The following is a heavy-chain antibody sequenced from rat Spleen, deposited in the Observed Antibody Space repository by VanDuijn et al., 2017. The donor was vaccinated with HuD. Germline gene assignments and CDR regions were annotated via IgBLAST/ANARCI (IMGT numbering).Heavy chain of an antibody. V-gene: IGHV5-29*01. D-gene: IGHD1-2*01. Sequence: EVQLVESGGGLVQPGRSLKLSCAASGFTFSDYFMAWVRQAPAQGLEWVATISADGTNTYYLDSVKGRFTISRDNAESTLYLQMDSLRSEDTATYYCAKNIYYSSYIYYFDYWGQGVMVTVSS. CDR3: AKNIYYSSYIYYFDY. CDR1: GFTFSDYF. CDR2: ISADGTNT. J-gene: IGHJ2*01.